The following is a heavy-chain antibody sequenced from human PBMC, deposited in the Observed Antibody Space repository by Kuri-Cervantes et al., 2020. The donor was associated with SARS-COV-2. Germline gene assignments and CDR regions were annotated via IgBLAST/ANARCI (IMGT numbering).Heavy chain of an antibody. D-gene: IGHD3-22*01. Sequence: ASVKVSCKASGYTFTSYDINWVRQATGQGLEWMGWMNPNSGNTGYAQKFQGRVTMTRNTSISTAYMELSSLRSDDTAVYYCARDRGGSGYYYHWGQGTLVTVSS. V-gene: IGHV1-8*01. CDR2: MNPNSGNT. CDR1: GYTFTSYD. J-gene: IGHJ5*02. CDR3: ARDRGGSGYYYH.